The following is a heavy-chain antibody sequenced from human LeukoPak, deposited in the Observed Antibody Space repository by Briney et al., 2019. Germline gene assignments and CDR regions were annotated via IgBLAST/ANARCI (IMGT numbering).Heavy chain of an antibody. J-gene: IGHJ4*02. Sequence: GSLRLSCAASGFTFSSYSMNWVRQAPGKGLEWIGEINHSGSTNYNPSLKSRVTISVDTSKNQFSLKLSSVTAADTAVYYCARALGGWYRYYFDYWGQGTLVTVSS. CDR1: GFTFSSYS. CDR2: INHSGST. D-gene: IGHD6-19*01. V-gene: IGHV4-34*01. CDR3: ARALGGWYRYYFDY.